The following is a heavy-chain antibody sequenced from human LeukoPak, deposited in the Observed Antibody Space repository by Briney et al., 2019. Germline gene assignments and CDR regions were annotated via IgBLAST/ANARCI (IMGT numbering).Heavy chain of an antibody. Sequence: PGGSLRLSCAASGFSLSTYALSWVRQAPGGGVGGVAAISGSGDKTYHADSVKGRLTISKDNSENRLSLQMDSLRAEDTAVYFCAKDTTAWWYHRAYMNVWGKGTTVTVSS. V-gene: IGHV3-23*01. CDR3: AKDTTAWWYHRAYMNV. CDR1: GFSLSTYA. D-gene: IGHD2-15*01. J-gene: IGHJ6*03. CDR2: ISGSGDKT.